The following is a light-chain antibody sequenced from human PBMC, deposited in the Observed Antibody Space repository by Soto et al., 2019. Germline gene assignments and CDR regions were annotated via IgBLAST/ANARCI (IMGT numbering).Light chain of an antibody. Sequence: QSALTQRASVSGSPGQSITISCTGSSGDIGSYNRVSWYQQHPGKAPKLRIYEVTERPSGVSNRFSGSKSGHQASLPISGLQAEDEAAYYCSSYTNINTSACVFGTGTNVTVL. V-gene: IGLV2-14*01. CDR2: EVT. CDR1: SGDIGSYNR. J-gene: IGLJ1*01. CDR3: SSYTNINTSACV.